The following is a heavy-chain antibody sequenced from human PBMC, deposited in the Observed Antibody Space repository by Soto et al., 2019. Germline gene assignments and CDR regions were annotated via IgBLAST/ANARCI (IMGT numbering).Heavy chain of an antibody. V-gene: IGHV1-69*04. CDR1: GGTFSSYT. J-gene: IGHJ5*02. D-gene: IGHD2-2*01. CDR3: AREVVVVPAALSWFDP. CDR2: IIPILGIA. Sequence: SVKVSCKASGGTFSSYTISWVRQAPGQGLEWMGRIIPILGIANYAQKFQGRVTITADKSTSTAHMELSSLRSEDTAVYYCAREVVVVPAALSWFDPWGQGTLVTVSS.